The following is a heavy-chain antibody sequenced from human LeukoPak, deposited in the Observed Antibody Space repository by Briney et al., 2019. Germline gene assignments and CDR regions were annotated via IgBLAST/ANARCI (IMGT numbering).Heavy chain of an antibody. Sequence: GGSLRLSCAASGFTFSSYWMSWVRQAPGKWLEWVANIKQDGSEKYYVDSVKGRFTISRDNAKNSLYLQMSSLRVEDTAVYYCTRDPRHFDSCGQGTLVTVSS. CDR3: TRDPRHFDS. J-gene: IGHJ5*01. CDR1: GFTFSSYW. D-gene: IGHD6-6*01. CDR2: IKQDGSEK. V-gene: IGHV3-7*01.